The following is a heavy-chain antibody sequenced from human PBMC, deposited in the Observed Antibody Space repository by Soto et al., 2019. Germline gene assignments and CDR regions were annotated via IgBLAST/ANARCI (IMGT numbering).Heavy chain of an antibody. J-gene: IGHJ6*02. CDR1: GFTLSSYW. D-gene: IGHD6-13*01. CDR2: IKNDGSEK. Sequence: EVQLVESGGGLVQPGGSLRLSCAASGFTLSSYWMSWVRQAPGKGLEWVANIKNDGSEKYYVDSVKGRFTISRDTAKSSMYLQLNSLRAEDTAVYYCAREYGSSYSPRYYGMDVWGQGTTVTVSS. V-gene: IGHV3-7*05. CDR3: AREYGSSYSPRYYGMDV.